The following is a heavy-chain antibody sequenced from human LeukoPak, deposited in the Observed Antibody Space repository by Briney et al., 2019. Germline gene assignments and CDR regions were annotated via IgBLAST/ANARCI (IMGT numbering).Heavy chain of an antibody. CDR1: EFTFSSYA. Sequence: GGSLRLSCAASEFTFSSYAMHWVRQAPDKGLEWVAFIRYDGSNTYYADSVKGRFTISRDNSKNTLYLQMNRLRAEDTAVYYCARIRYRSTQWLVDSSDYWGQGTLVTVSS. V-gene: IGHV3-30*02. CDR3: ARIRYRSTQWLVDSSDY. J-gene: IGHJ4*02. D-gene: IGHD6-19*01. CDR2: IRYDGSNT.